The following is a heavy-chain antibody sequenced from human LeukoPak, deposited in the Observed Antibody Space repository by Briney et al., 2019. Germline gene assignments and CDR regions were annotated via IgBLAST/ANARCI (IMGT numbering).Heavy chain of an antibody. Sequence: GGSLRLSRAASGFTFSGSAMHWVRQASGKGLEWVGRIRSKANSYATVYAASVKGRFTISRDDSKNTAYLQMNSLKTEDTGVYYCAKSPAGYDNGWFDYWGQGTLVTVSS. V-gene: IGHV3-73*01. CDR2: IRSKANSYAT. CDR3: AKSPAGYDNGWFDY. J-gene: IGHJ4*02. CDR1: GFTFSGSA. D-gene: IGHD3-22*01.